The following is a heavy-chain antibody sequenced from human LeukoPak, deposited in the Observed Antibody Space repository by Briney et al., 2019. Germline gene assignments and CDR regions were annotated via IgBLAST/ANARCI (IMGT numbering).Heavy chain of an antibody. J-gene: IGHJ5*02. Sequence: GGSLRLSCAASGFTFSSYGMHWVRQAPGKGLEWVAFIRYDGSNKYYADSVKGRFTISRDNSKNTLYLQMNSLRAEDTAVYYCAKDQWSLLGDSNHWFDPWGQGTLVTVSS. CDR1: GFTFSSYG. D-gene: IGHD4-11*01. V-gene: IGHV3-30*02. CDR3: AKDQWSLLGDSNHWFDP. CDR2: IRYDGSNK.